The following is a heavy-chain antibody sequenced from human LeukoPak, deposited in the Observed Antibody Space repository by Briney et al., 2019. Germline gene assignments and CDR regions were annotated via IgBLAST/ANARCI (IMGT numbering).Heavy chain of an antibody. V-gene: IGHV3-23*01. CDR1: GFTFSSYA. CDR3: AKVGDTMIVVVTPFDY. CDR2: ISATSGST. J-gene: IGHJ4*02. D-gene: IGHD3-22*01. Sequence: PGGSLRLSCAASGFTFSSYAMSWVRQAPGKGLEWVLTISATSGSTYYADSVKGRFTISRDNSKNTLYLQMNSLRPEDTAVYYCAKVGDTMIVVVTPFDYWGQGTLVTVSS.